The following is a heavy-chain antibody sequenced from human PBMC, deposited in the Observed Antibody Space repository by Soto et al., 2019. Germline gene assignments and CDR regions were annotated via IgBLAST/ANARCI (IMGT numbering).Heavy chain of an antibody. J-gene: IGHJ3*02. CDR1: GFTFSSYS. CDR3: AGDVTDLEDAFDI. D-gene: IGHD1-1*01. Sequence: GGSLRLSCAASGFTFSSYSMNWVRQAPGKGLEWVSSISSSSSYIYYADSVKGRFTISRDNAKNSLYLQMNSLRAEDAAVYYCAGDVTDLEDAFDIWGQGTMVTVSS. V-gene: IGHV3-21*01. CDR2: ISSSSSYI.